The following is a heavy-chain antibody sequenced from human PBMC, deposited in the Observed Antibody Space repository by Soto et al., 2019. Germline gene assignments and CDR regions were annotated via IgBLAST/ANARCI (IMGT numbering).Heavy chain of an antibody. CDR3: AKGYLYYDTRPYPDAFDI. D-gene: IGHD3-22*01. Sequence: PGGSLRLSCTASGFNFSRFWTHWVRQVPGRGLVWVSHINSDGSRTSYADSVKGRFTISRDNAKNTLYLHMNSLRTEETAVYYCAKGYLYYDTRPYPDAFDIWGQGTKVT. CDR2: INSDGSRT. J-gene: IGHJ3*02. V-gene: IGHV3-74*01. CDR1: GFNFSRFW.